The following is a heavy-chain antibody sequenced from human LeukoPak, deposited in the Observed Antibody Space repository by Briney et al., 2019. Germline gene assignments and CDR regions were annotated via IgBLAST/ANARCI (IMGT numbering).Heavy chain of an antibody. Sequence: ASVKVSCKASGGTFTSYAISWVRQAPGQGLEWMGGIIPIFGTANYAQKFQGRVTITADESTSTAYMELSSLRSEDTAVYYCARGGPRERSGGGDGIWGQGTMVTVSS. J-gene: IGHJ3*02. D-gene: IGHD2-21*02. CDR3: ARGGPRERSGGGDGI. CDR1: GGTFTSYA. CDR2: IIPIFGTA. V-gene: IGHV1-69*13.